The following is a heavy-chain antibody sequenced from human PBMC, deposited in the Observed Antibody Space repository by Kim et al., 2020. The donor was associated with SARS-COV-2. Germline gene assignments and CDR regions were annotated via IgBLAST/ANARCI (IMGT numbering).Heavy chain of an antibody. V-gene: IGHV4-31*03. D-gene: IGHD1-26*01. CDR3: ARGTSPSGSWDY. Sequence: SETLSLTCTVSGGSISSGGYYWSWIRQHPGKGLEWIGYIYYSGSTYYNPSLKSRVTISVDTSKNQFSLKLSSVTAADTAVYYCARGTSPSGSWDYWGQGTLVTVSS. CDR1: GGSISSGGYY. J-gene: IGHJ4*02. CDR2: IYYSGST.